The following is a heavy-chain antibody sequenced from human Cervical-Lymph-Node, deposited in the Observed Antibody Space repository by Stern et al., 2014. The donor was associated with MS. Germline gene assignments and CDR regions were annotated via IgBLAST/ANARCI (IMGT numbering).Heavy chain of an antibody. CDR2: ISRGGSYI. CDR1: GFTFSSYS. J-gene: IGHJ4*02. Sequence: EEQLVQAGGGLVKPGGSLRLSCAASGFTFSSYSMNWVRPAPGKGLAWVASISRGGSYIYYADSLQGRFTISKANAQNSLYLPMNSLRAEDTAVYYCARGRGGNYRYYFDYWGQGTLFTVSS. CDR3: ARGRGGNYRYYFDY. D-gene: IGHD4-23*01. V-gene: IGHV3-21*01.